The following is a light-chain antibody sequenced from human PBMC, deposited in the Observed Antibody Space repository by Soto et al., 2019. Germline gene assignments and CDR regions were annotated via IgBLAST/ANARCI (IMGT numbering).Light chain of an antibody. CDR1: SSDVGGYNY. CDR3: SSYTSSSTVV. CDR2: EVS. V-gene: IGLV2-14*01. J-gene: IGLJ2*01. Sequence: QSALTQPASVSGSPGQSITISCTGTSSDVGGYNYVSWYQQHPGKAPKLMIYEVSNRPSGVSNRFSGSKSGNTASLTNSGLQAEDEADYYCSSYTSSSTVVFGGGTQLTV.